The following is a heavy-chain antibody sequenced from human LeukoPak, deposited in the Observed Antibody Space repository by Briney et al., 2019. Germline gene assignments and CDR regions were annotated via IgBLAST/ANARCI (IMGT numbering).Heavy chain of an antibody. CDR2: IWYDGSNK. Sequence: QTGGSLRLSCAASGFTFSSYGMHWVRQAPGKGLEWVAVIWYDGSNKYYAGSVKGRFTISRDNSKNTLYLQMNSLRAEDTAVYYCARDAQYYDFWSGYPRAGYYYYGMDVWGQGTTVTVSS. V-gene: IGHV3-33*01. J-gene: IGHJ6*02. CDR1: GFTFSSYG. CDR3: ARDAQYYDFWSGYPRAGYYYYGMDV. D-gene: IGHD3-3*01.